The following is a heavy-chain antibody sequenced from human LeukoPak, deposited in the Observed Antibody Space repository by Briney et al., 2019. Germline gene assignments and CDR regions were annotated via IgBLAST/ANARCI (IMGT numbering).Heavy chain of an antibody. J-gene: IGHJ4*02. D-gene: IGHD4-17*01. V-gene: IGHV3-21*01. CDR3: ARDRMTTVDY. CDR2: ISSSSSYI. CDR1: GFTFSSYS. Sequence: PGRSRRLSCAASGFTFSSYSMNSVRQAPGKGLEWVSSISSSSSYIYYADSVKGRFTISRDNAKNSLYLQMNSLTAEDTAVYYCARDRMTTVDYWGQGTLVTVSS.